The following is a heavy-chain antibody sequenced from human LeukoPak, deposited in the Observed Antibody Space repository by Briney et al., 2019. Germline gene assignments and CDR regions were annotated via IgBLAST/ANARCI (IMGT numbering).Heavy chain of an antibody. J-gene: IGHJ4*02. CDR2: IYYSGST. Sequence: SETLSLTCTVSGGSISSSSYYWGWIRQPPGKGLEWIGSIYYSGSTYYNPSLKSRVTISVDTSKNQFPLKLSFVTAADTAVYYCARRSMATLDYWGQGTLVTVSS. CDR1: GGSISSSSYY. V-gene: IGHV4-39*01. D-gene: IGHD5-24*01. CDR3: ARRSMATLDY.